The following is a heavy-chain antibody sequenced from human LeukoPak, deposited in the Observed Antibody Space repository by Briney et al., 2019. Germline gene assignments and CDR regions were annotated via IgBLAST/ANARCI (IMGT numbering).Heavy chain of an antibody. CDR2: ISAYNGNT. J-gene: IGHJ3*02. Sequence: ASVKVSCKASGYTFTGYYMHWVRQAPGQGLEWVGWISAYNGNTNYAQKLQGRVTMTTDTSTSTAYMELRSLRSDDTAVYYCARVSITRGHAFDIWGQGTMVTVSS. V-gene: IGHV1-18*04. CDR3: ARVSITRGHAFDI. CDR1: GYTFTGYY. D-gene: IGHD5-24*01.